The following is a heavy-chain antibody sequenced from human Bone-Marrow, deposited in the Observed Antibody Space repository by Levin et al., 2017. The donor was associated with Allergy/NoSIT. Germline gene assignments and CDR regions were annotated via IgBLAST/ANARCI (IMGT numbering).Heavy chain of an antibody. D-gene: IGHD2-15*01. CDR2: ISYDGSNK. Sequence: GESLKISCAASGFTFSSYAMHWVRQAPGKGLEWVAVISYDGSNKYYADSVKGRFTISRDNSKNTLYLQMNSLRAEDTAVYYCAKYCSGGSCYIPSGGQGTLVTVSS. J-gene: IGHJ4*02. CDR3: AKYCSGGSCYIPS. CDR1: GFTFSSYA. V-gene: IGHV3-30-3*01.